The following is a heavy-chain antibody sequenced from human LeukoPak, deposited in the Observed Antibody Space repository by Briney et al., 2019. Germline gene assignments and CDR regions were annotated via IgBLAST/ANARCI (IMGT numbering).Heavy chain of an antibody. CDR3: ARDRVVWAAGTSGVVN. D-gene: IGHD6-13*01. CDR2: ISSSGRTI. CDR1: GFTFSSYS. J-gene: IGHJ4*02. Sequence: QSWGSLRLSCAASGFTFSSYSMNWVRQAPGRGLEWLPYISSSGRTIYYADSVKGRFTISRDNARNSLYLQMNSLRVEDTAVYYCARDRVVWAAGTSGVVNWGQGTLVTVSS. V-gene: IGHV3-48*01.